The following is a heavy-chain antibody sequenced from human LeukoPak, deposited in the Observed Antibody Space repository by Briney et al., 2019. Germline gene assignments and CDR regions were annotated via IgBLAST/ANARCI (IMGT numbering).Heavy chain of an antibody. CDR1: GGSISSYY. V-gene: IGHV4-4*09. CDR2: IYTSGST. D-gene: IGHD3-3*01. J-gene: IGHJ4*02. CDR3: ARLHYDFWSGYYPYFDY. Sequence: SETLSLTCTVSGGSISSYYWSWIRQPPGKGLEWIGCIYTSGSTNYNPSLKSRVTISVDTSKNQFSLKLSSVTAADTAVYYCARLHYDFWSGYYPYFDYWGQGTLVTVSS.